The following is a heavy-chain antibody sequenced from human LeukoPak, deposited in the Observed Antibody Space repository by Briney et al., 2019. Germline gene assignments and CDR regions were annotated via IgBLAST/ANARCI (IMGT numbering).Heavy chain of an antibody. CDR3: ARIYPFWSGPYSTSYYFDN. J-gene: IGHJ4*02. Sequence: SETLSLTCTVSGGSMSSHYWSWTRQPPGKGLEWIGYIYYSGSTNYNPSLKSRIAISVDTSKNQFSLKLSSVTAADTAVYYCARIYPFWSGPYSTSYYFDNWGQGTLVAVSS. D-gene: IGHD3-3*01. CDR1: GGSMSSHY. V-gene: IGHV4-59*11. CDR2: IYYSGST.